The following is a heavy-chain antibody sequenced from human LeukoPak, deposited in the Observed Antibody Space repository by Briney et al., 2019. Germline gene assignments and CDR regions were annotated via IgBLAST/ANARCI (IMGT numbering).Heavy chain of an antibody. J-gene: IGHJ6*04. CDR3: AELGITMIGGV. V-gene: IGHV3-21*01. Sequence: GGSLRLSCAASGFTFSSYSMSWVRQAPGKGLEWVSSISSSSSYIYYADSLKGRFTISRDNAKNSLYLQMNSLRAEDTAVYYCAELGITMIGGVWGKGTTVTISS. CDR2: ISSSSSYI. CDR1: GFTFSSYS. D-gene: IGHD3-10*02.